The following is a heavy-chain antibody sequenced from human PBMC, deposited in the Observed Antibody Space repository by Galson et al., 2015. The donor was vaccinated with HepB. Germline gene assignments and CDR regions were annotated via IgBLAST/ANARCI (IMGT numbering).Heavy chain of an antibody. V-gene: IGHV3-23*01. CDR2: ISGSGGST. CDR1: GFTFSSYA. J-gene: IGHJ4*02. CDR3: AKDLNYYDILTGYFDY. D-gene: IGHD3-9*01. Sequence: SLRLSCAASGFTFSSYAMSWVRQAPGKGLGWVSAISGSGGSTYYADSVKGRFTISRDNSKNTLYLQMNSLRAEDTAVYYCAKDLNYYDILTGYFDYWGQGTLVTVSS.